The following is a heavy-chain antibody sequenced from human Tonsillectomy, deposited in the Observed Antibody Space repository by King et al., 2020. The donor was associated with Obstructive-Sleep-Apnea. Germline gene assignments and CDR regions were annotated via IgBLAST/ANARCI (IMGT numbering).Heavy chain of an antibody. CDR2: IFSGGSA. D-gene: IGHD2-15*01. V-gene: IGHV3-66*01. J-gene: IGHJ4*01. CDR1: GFTVSTNY. Sequence: VQLVESGGGLVQPGGSLRLSCEASGFTVSTNYMSWVRQAPGKGLEWVSVIFSGGSAFYADSVQGRFTSSRDSSKNILYLQMNSLRVEDTAIYYCARDSGCTGGTCTPLGRANYWGHGTLVTVSS. CDR3: ARDSGCTGGTCTPLGRANY.